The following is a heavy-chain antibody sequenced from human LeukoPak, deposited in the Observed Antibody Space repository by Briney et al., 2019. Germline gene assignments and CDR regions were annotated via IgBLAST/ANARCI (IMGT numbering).Heavy chain of an antibody. V-gene: IGHV1-2*06. D-gene: IGHD3-22*01. CDR3: ARVGPASSGYHSFDY. CDR2: INPNSGGT. CDR1: GYTFTGHY. Sequence: ASVKVSCKASGYTFTGHYMHWVRQAPGQGLEWMGRINPNSGGTNYAQKFQGRVTMTRDTSISTAYMELSRLRSDDTAVYYCARVGPASSGYHSFDYWGQGTLVTVSS. J-gene: IGHJ4*02.